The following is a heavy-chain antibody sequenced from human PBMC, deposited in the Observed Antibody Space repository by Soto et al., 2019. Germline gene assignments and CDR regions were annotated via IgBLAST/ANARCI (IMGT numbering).Heavy chain of an antibody. Sequence: GGSLRLSCAASGFTFSSYAMSWVRQAPGKGLEWVSAISGSGGSTYYADSVKGRFTISRDNSKNTLYLQMNSLRAEDTAVYYCAKDKARGSYTYYGMDVWGQGTTVTV. CDR1: GFTFSSYA. CDR3: AKDKARGSYTYYGMDV. V-gene: IGHV3-23*01. D-gene: IGHD1-26*01. J-gene: IGHJ6*02. CDR2: ISGSGGST.